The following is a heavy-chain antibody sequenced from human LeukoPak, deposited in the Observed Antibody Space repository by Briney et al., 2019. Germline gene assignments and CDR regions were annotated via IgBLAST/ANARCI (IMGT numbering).Heavy chain of an antibody. V-gene: IGHV4-39*07. D-gene: IGHD1-26*01. Sequence: GSLRLSCAASGFTFSSYSMNWVRQPPGKGLEWIGSIYYSGSTYYNPSLKSRVTISVDTSKNQFSLKLSSVTAADTAVYYCARGSGSSYFQHWGQGTLVTVSS. J-gene: IGHJ1*01. CDR3: ARGSGSSYFQH. CDR1: GFTFSSYS. CDR2: IYYSGST.